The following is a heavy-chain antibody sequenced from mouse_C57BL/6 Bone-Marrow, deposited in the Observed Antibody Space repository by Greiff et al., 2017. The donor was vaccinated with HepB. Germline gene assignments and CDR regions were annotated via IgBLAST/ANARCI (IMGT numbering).Heavy chain of an antibody. V-gene: IGHV1-63*01. CDR3: ARHDSNYVPYFDV. Sequence: QVQLQQSGAELVRPGTSVKMSCKASGYNFTNYWIGWAKQRPGHGLEWIGDIYPGGGYTNYNEKFKGKATLTADKSSSTAYMQFSSLTSEDSAIYYCARHDSNYVPYFDVWGTGTTVTVSS. D-gene: IGHD2-5*01. CDR1: GYNFTNYW. CDR2: IYPGGGYT. J-gene: IGHJ1*03.